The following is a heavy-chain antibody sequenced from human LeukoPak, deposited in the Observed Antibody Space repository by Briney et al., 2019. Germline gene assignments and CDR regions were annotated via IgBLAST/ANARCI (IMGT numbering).Heavy chain of an antibody. D-gene: IGHD5-12*01. V-gene: IGHV3-21*01. CDR3: ARDSVAGYEVYFDY. Sequence: GGSLRLSCAASGFTFSSYSMNWVRQAPGKGPEWVSSISSSSSYIYYADSVKGRFTISRDNAKNSLYLQMNSLRAEDTAVYYCARDSVAGYEVYFDYWGQGTLVTVSS. J-gene: IGHJ4*02. CDR1: GFTFSSYS. CDR2: ISSSSSYI.